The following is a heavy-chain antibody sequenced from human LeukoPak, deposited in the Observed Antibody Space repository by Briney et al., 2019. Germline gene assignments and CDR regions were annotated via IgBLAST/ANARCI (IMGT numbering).Heavy chain of an antibody. CDR3: AKDQSLATYIMDV. CDR2: ISWNSGSI. CDR1: GLTFDYYA. J-gene: IGHJ6*02. V-gene: IGHV3-9*01. D-gene: IGHD6-19*01. Sequence: GGSRRLSCAASGLTFDYYAMHWVRQAPGKGLEWVSGISWNSGSIGYADSVKGRFTISRDNAKNSLYLQMNSLRAEDTALYYCAKDQSLATYIMDVWGQGTTVTVSS.